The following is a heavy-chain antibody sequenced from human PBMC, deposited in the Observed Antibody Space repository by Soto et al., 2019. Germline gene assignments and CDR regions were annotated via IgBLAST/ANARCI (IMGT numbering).Heavy chain of an antibody. Sequence: QVQLVESGGGVVQPGRSLRLSCAASGFTFSSYGMHWVRQAPGKGLEWVAVISYDGSNKYYADSVKGRFTISRDNSKNTLYLQMNSLRAEDTAVYYCARTGSWLRTDPLDYWGQGTLVTVSS. V-gene: IGHV3-30*03. D-gene: IGHD5-12*01. CDR1: GFTFSSYG. CDR2: ISYDGSNK. CDR3: ARTGSWLRTDPLDY. J-gene: IGHJ4*02.